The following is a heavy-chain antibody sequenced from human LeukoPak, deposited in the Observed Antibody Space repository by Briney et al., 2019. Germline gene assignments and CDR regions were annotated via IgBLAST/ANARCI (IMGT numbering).Heavy chain of an antibody. CDR1: GFSLSTSGVC. CDR3: ARTPPVAAAGSFDY. D-gene: IGHD6-13*01. V-gene: IGHV2-70*11. CDR2: IDWDDDK. Sequence: AGPTLVNPTQTLTLTCTFSGFSLSTSGVCVSWIRQPPGKALEWLARIDWDDDKYYSTSLKTRLTISMDTSKNQVVLTMTNMDPVDTATYYCARTPPVAAAGSFDYWGQGTLVTVSS. J-gene: IGHJ4*02.